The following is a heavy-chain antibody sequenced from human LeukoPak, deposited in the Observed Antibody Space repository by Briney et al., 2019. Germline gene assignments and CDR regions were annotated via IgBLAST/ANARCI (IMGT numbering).Heavy chain of an antibody. CDR3: ARECRGCLGLDY. J-gene: IGHJ4*02. CDR2: VSAHGDNT. D-gene: IGHD5/OR15-5a*01. CDR1: GYTFTNYG. Sequence: ASVKVSCKTSGYTFTNYGITWVRQAPGQGLEWMGWVSAHGDNTNYVQKIQGRVTMTTDTSTSTAYMELRSLSSDAKAVYYFARECRGCLGLDYWGQGTLVTVSS. V-gene: IGHV1-18*01.